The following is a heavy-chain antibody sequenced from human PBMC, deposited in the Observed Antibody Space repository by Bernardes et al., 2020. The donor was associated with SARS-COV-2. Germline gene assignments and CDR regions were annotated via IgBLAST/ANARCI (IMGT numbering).Heavy chain of an antibody. Sequence: SGSTLSKPTHTLTLTCPFSLFSLSPSGVGVGWIRQPPGKALEWLALIYWNDDKRYSPSLKSRLTITKDTSKNQVVLTMTNMDPVDTATYYCAHHYDFWSGYVWGQGTTVTVSS. D-gene: IGHD3-3*01. CDR2: IYWNDDK. V-gene: IGHV2-5*01. CDR3: AHHYDFWSGYV. J-gene: IGHJ6*02. CDR1: LFSLSPSGVG.